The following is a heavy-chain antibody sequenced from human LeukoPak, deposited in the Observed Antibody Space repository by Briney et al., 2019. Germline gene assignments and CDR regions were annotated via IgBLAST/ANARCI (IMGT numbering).Heavy chain of an antibody. CDR2: ISGSGGST. J-gene: IGHJ4*02. Sequence: GGSLRLSCAASGFTFSSYAMSWVCQAPGKGLEWVSTISGSGGSTYYADSVKGRFTISRDNSKNTLYLQMNSLRAEDTAVYYCAKDPSYYYDNSGYYSFDYWGQGTLVTVSS. D-gene: IGHD3-22*01. CDR3: AKDPSYYYDNSGYYSFDY. CDR1: GFTFSSYA. V-gene: IGHV3-23*01.